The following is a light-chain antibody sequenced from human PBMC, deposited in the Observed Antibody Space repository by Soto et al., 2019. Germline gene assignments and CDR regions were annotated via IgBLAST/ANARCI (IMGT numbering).Light chain of an antibody. J-gene: IGLJ1*01. V-gene: IGLV2-18*02. CDR1: SSDVGSYNR. CDR2: EVS. CDR3: SSYTSSSTFV. Sequence: QSALAQPPPLSGSPGQLVTLSCPGNSSDVGSYNRVSWYQQPPGTAPKLMIYEVSNRPSGVPDRFSGSKSGNTASLTISGLQAEDEADYYCSSYTSSSTFVFGTGTKVTV.